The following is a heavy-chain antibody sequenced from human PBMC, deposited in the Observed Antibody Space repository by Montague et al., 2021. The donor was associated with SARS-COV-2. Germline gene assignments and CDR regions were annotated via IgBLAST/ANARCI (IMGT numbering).Heavy chain of an antibody. Sequence: SETLSLTCTVSGGSISSYYGSWIRQPPGKGLEWIGYIYYSGSTNYNPSLKSRVTISVDTSKNQFSLKLSSVTAADTAVYYCARDSHYYDSSGHFDYWGQGTLVTVSS. D-gene: IGHD3-22*01. CDR3: ARDSHYYDSSGHFDY. J-gene: IGHJ4*02. V-gene: IGHV4-59*13. CDR1: GGSISSYY. CDR2: IYYSGST.